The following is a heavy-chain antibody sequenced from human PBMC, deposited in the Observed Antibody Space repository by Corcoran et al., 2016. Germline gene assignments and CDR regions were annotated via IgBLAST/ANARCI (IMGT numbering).Heavy chain of an antibody. D-gene: IGHD4-17*01. V-gene: IGHV6-1*01. Sequence: QVQLQQSGPGLVKPSQTLSLTCAISGDSVSSNSAAWNWIRQSPSRGLEWLGRTYYRSKWYNDYAVSVKSRITVNPDTSRNQFSLQLNSVTPEDTAVYYCARGRAIDYGDVYYYYGMDVWGQGTTVTVSS. CDR2: TYYRSKWYN. J-gene: IGHJ6*02. CDR3: ARGRAIDYGDVYYYYGMDV. CDR1: GDSVSSNSAA.